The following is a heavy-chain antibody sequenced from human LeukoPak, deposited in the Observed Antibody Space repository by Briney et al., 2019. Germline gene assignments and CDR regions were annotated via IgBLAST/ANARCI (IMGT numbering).Heavy chain of an antibody. CDR2: ISAYNGNT. D-gene: IGHD2-2*02. CDR3: ARDARLRGVVPAAIGY. J-gene: IGHJ4*02. V-gene: IGHV1-18*04. CDR1: GYTLTSYG. Sequence: ASVKVSCKASGYTLTSYGISWVRQAPGQGLEWMGWISAYNGNTNYAQKLQGRVTMTTDTSTSTAYMELRSLRSDDTAVYYCARDARLRGVVPAAIGYWGQGTLVTVSS.